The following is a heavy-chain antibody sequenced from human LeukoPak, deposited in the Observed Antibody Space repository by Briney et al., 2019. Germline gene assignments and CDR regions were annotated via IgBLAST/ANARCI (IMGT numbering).Heavy chain of an antibody. Sequence: GGSLRLSCAASGFIFSNYGMNWVRQAPGKGLEWVAAISASGSATSYADSVKGRFTISRDNSKNTLYLQMNSLRAEDTAVYYCAKMLYGYGRAVFDYWGQGTLVTVSS. CDR3: AKMLYGYGRAVFDY. J-gene: IGHJ4*02. V-gene: IGHV3-23*01. CDR2: ISASGSAT. D-gene: IGHD2-8*01. CDR1: GFIFSNYG.